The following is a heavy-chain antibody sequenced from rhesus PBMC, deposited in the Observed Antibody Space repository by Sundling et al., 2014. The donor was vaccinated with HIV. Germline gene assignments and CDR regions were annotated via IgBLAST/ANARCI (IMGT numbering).Heavy chain of an antibody. V-gene: IGHV4-76*01. J-gene: IGHJ4*01. Sequence: QVQLQESGPGLLKPSETLSLTCAVSGGSISGGYAWNWIRHRPGKGLEWIGNVYGSSGVTYYNPSLKSRVTISKDTSKNRFSLRLNSITAADTAVYYCARAAPLQYWGQGVLVTVSS. CDR1: GGSISGGYA. CDR3: ARAAPLQY. D-gene: IGHD2-15*01. CDR2: VYGSSGVT.